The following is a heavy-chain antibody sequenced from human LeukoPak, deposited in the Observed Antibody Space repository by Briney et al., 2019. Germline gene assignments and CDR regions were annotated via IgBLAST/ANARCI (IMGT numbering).Heavy chain of an antibody. CDR2: IYPGDSDA. V-gene: IGHV5-51*01. J-gene: IGHJ4*02. CDR1: GYSFTSYW. Sequence: NHGESLKISCKGSGYSFTSYWIGWVRRMPGKGLEGMGIIYPGDSDARYSPSFQGQVNISADKSISTAHLQWSSLTASDTAMYYCARLGTYSSGWYVGYWGQGTLVTVSS. D-gene: IGHD6-19*01. CDR3: ARLGTYSSGWYVGY.